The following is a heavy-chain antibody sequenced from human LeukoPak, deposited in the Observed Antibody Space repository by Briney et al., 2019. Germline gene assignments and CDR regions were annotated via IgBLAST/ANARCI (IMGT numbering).Heavy chain of an antibody. CDR1: GGSFSGYY. CDR3: AIGDLSGWYDMRWFDP. V-gene: IGHV4-34*01. J-gene: IGHJ5*02. Sequence: SETLSLTCAVYGGSFSGYYWSWIRQPPGKGLEWIGEINHSGSTNYNPSLKSRVTISVDMSKNQFSLKLSSVTAADTAVYYCAIGDLSGWYDMRWFDPWGQGTLVTVSS. D-gene: IGHD6-19*01. CDR2: INHSGST.